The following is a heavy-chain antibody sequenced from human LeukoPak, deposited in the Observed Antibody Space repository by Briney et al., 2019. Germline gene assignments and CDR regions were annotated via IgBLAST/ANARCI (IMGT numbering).Heavy chain of an antibody. V-gene: IGHV4-34*01. Sequence: TLSLTCAVXGGXFXXXXWSXIXQPPGKGXXWIGEINHSGCTNYNPSLKSRVTISVDTSKNQFSLKLSSVTAADTAVYYCARGDSYGLSDYWGQGTLVTVSS. CDR2: INHSGCT. J-gene: IGHJ4*02. CDR1: GGXFXXXX. D-gene: IGHD5-18*01. CDR3: ARGDSYGLSDY.